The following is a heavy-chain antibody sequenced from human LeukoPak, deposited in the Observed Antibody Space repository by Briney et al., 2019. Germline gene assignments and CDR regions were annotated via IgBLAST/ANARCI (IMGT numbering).Heavy chain of an antibody. CDR2: IKEDGSEK. D-gene: IGHD3-22*01. V-gene: IGHV3-7*01. Sequence: GGSLRLSCAASGFTFSNYWMSWVRQAPGKGLEWVAHIKEDGSEKFHVGSVKGRFTISRDNAKNSLYLQMNSLRAEDTAVYYCARAGDSSGYINWFDPWGQGTLVTVSS. CDR1: GFTFSNYW. J-gene: IGHJ5*02. CDR3: ARAGDSSGYINWFDP.